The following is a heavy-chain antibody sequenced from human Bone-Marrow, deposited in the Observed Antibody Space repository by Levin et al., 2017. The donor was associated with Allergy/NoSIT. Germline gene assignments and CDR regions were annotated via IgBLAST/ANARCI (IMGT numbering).Heavy chain of an antibody. V-gene: IGHV3-49*03. CDR2: IRSKAYGGTT. CDR3: TREREGYCSGGSCYSRSIY. J-gene: IGHJ4*02. CDR1: GFTFRDYA. Sequence: HGESLKISCTASGFTFRDYAMSWFRQAPGKGLEWVGFIRSKAYGGTTEYAASVKGRFTISRDDSKSIAYLQMNSLKTEDTAVYYCTREREGYCSGGSCYSRSIYWGQGTLVTVSS. D-gene: IGHD2-15*01.